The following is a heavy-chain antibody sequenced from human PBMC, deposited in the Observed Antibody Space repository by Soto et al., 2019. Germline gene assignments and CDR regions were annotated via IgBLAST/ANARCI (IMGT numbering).Heavy chain of an antibody. J-gene: IGHJ4*02. Sequence: SLSITCSVSGASISSGGYSWSWIRQPPGKGLEWIGYIYHSGSTYYNPSLKSRVTISVDRSKNQFSLKLSSVTAADTAVYYCARGDSSGYYPNFDYWGQGTLVTVYS. D-gene: IGHD3-22*01. V-gene: IGHV4-30-2*01. CDR1: GASISSGGYS. CDR3: ARGDSSGYYPNFDY. CDR2: IYHSGST.